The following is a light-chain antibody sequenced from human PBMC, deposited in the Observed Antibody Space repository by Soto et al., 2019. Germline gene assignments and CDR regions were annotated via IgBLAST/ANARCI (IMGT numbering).Light chain of an antibody. V-gene: IGKV3-11*01. CDR3: QQRSNWPPVT. CDR1: QSVSSY. J-gene: IGKJ4*01. Sequence: EIVLTQSPATLSLSPGERATLSCRASQSVSSYLAWYQQKPGQAPRLLIYDASNRATGIPARFSGSGSVTDFTLSIRSLEPEDFSIYYCQQRSNWPPVTFGGGTKVEIK. CDR2: DAS.